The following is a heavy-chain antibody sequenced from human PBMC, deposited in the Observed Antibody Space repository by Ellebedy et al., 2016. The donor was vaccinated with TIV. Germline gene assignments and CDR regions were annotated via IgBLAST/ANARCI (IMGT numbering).Heavy chain of an antibody. CDR2: IYYTGST. D-gene: IGHD6-6*01. J-gene: IGHJ6*02. CDR1: GGSISSYY. V-gene: IGHV4-59*08. Sequence: MPSETLSLTCTVSGGSISSYYWSWIRQPPGKGLEWIGYIYYTGSTNYNPSLKSRVTITVDPSKNPFSLKLSSVTAADTAVYYCARQTCRGARREVKFYGMDVWGQGTTVNVSS. CDR3: ARQTCRGARREVKFYGMDV.